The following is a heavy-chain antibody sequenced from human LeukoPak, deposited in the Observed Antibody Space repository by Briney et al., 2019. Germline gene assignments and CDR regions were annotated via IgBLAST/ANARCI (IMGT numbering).Heavy chain of an antibody. Sequence: QSGGSLRLSCAASGFTFSSYWMSWVRQAPGKGLGGVANIKQDGSEKYYVDSVKGRFTISRDNAKNSLYLQMNSLTDEDTAVYYCAPSRTLDYWGQGTLVTVSS. V-gene: IGHV3-7*01. CDR2: IKQDGSEK. CDR3: APSRTLDY. J-gene: IGHJ4*02. CDR1: GFTFSSYW.